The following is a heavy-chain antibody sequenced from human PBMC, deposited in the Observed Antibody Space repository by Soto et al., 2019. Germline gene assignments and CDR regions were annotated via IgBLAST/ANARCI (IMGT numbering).Heavy chain of an antibody. CDR3: ARGRPGIVRGVKVHGWFDP. CDR1: GGSFSGYY. D-gene: IGHD3-10*01. Sequence: SETLSLTCAVYGGSFSGYYWSWIRQPPGKGLEWIGEINHSGSTNYNPSLKSRVTISVDTSTNQFSLKLSSVTAADTAAYYCARGRPGIVRGVKVHGWFDPWGQGTLVTVSS. J-gene: IGHJ5*02. V-gene: IGHV4-34*01. CDR2: INHSGST.